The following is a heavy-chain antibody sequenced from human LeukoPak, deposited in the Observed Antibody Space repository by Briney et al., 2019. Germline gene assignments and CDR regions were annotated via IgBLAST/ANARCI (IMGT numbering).Heavy chain of an antibody. Sequence: PGVSLRLPCAASGFPVSVNYVSWVRQTPGKGLEGVSLIYSSGSSYYSDSVKGRFTISRDNSKNTVYLQMNSLRADDTAVYYCVRDSSDVGPDYYGMDVWGQGTTVTVSS. CDR1: GFPVSVNY. CDR3: VRDSSDVGPDYYGMDV. CDR2: IYSSGSS. J-gene: IGHJ6*02. V-gene: IGHV3-66*01. D-gene: IGHD3-22*01.